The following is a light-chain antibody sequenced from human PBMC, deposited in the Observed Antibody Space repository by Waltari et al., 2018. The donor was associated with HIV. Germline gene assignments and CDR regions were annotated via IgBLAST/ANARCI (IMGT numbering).Light chain of an antibody. Sequence: QPALTQPPSASGSPGQSVTISCTVTSRDIGTYTYVSCYQQHPGRAPNLLMYEDNKPPSGVRDRFSGSKSAHTASLAVAGLQVAGEADYYCSSYAGNNNYGFGTGTRVTVL. J-gene: IGLJ1*01. V-gene: IGLV2-8*01. CDR1: SRDIGTYTY. CDR2: EDN. CDR3: SSYAGNNNYG.